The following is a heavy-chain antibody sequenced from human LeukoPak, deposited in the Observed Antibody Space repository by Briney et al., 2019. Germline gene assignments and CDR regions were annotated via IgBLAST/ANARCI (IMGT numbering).Heavy chain of an antibody. D-gene: IGHD3-10*01. CDR3: AKDSAPYYYGSGSYPDY. CDR1: RFSFNNYA. J-gene: IGHJ4*02. V-gene: IGHV3-23*01. Sequence: GGSLRLSCAASRFSFNNYAISWVRHAPGKGVELGSAISGSGGSTYYADSVKGRFTISRDNSKNTLYLQMNGLTAEDTAVYYCAKDSAPYYYGSGSYPDYWGQGTLVTVSS. CDR2: ISGSGGST.